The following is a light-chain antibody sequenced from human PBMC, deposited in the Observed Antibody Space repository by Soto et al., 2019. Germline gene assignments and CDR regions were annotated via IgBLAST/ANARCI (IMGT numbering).Light chain of an antibody. V-gene: IGLV1-40*01. J-gene: IGLJ1*01. Sequence: QSVLTQPPSVSGAPGQRVTISCTGSISNIGAGYDVNWYQQLPETAPKLLIFGDSNRPSGVPDRFSGSKSGTSASLVITGLQADDEADYYCQSNDNGLSGSDVFGTGTKVNV. CDR2: GDS. CDR1: ISNIGAGYD. CDR3: QSNDNGLSGSDV.